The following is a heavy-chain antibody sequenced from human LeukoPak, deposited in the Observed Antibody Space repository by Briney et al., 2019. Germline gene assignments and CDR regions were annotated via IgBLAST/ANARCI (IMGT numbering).Heavy chain of an antibody. V-gene: IGHV4-4*07. CDR3: ARLGYYGSGSLVDYFDY. J-gene: IGHJ4*02. Sequence: SETLSLTCTVSGGSISSYYWSWIRQPAGKGLEWIGRIYTSGNTNYNPSLKSRVTMSVDTSKNQFSLKLSSVTAADTAVYYCARLGYYGSGSLVDYFDYWGQGTRVTVSS. CDR2: IYTSGNT. D-gene: IGHD3-10*01. CDR1: GGSISSYY.